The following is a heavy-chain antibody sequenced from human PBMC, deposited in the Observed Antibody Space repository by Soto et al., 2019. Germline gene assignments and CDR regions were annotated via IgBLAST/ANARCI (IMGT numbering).Heavy chain of an antibody. D-gene: IGHD2-15*01. V-gene: IGHV1-46*01. Sequence: ASVKVSCKASGYTFTSYYMHWVRQAPGQGLEWMGIINPSGGSTSYAQKFQGRVTMTRDTSTSTVYMELSSLRSEDTAVYYCARDIGRVAATVYYGMEVWGQGTTVTAP. CDR1: GYTFTSYY. CDR2: INPSGGST. J-gene: IGHJ6*02. CDR3: ARDIGRVAATVYYGMEV.